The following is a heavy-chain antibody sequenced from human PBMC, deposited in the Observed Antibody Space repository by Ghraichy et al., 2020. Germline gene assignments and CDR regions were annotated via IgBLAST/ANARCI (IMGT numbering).Heavy chain of an antibody. V-gene: IGHV3-48*03. CDR2: ISSRGTTI. CDR3: ARDHPEGCSGNFDVFDI. D-gene: IGHD2-15*01. J-gene: IGHJ3*02. CDR1: GFTFSKYE. Sequence: GGSLRLSCAASGFTFSKYEMNWVRQAPGKGLEWMSYISSRGTTIFYADSVKGRFTISRDNARNSLYLQMNSLRAEDTGAYFCARDHPEGCSGNFDVFDIWGQGIMVTGSS.